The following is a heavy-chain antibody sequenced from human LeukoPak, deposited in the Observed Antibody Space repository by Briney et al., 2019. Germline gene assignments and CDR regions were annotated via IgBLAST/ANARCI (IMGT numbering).Heavy chain of an antibody. Sequence: TGGPLRLSCAASGFTFSSYSVNGVRQAPGKGLEGVSSISSSSSYIYYADSVRGRFTISRDNAKNSLYLQMNSLRAEDTAVYYCARARGRYGGTLYYFDYWGQGTLVTVSS. CDR3: ARARGRYGGTLYYFDY. V-gene: IGHV3-21*01. CDR1: GFTFSSYS. J-gene: IGHJ4*02. CDR2: ISSSSSYI. D-gene: IGHD4-23*01.